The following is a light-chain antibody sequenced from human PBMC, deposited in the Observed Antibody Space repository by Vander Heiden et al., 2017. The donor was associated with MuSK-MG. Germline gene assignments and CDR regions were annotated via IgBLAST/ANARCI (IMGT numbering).Light chain of an antibody. V-gene: IGKV3-11*01. CDR1: QSVRRY. CDR3: QQRDNCPGT. J-gene: IGKJ5*01. Sequence: EIVLTPSPSTLSLSPGERATLSCRASQSVRRYITWYQQKPGQAPRLLIYDESNRASGISDRFSGSGSGKDFTLTISSREPEDSAVYYCQQRDNCPGTFGQGTLLEIK. CDR2: DES.